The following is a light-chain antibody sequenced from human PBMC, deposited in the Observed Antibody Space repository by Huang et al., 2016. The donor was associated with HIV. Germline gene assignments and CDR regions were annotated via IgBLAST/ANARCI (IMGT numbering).Light chain of an antibody. CDR3: QERYNWPLT. V-gene: IGKV3-11*01. Sequence: EIVLTQSPATLSLSPGDRATLSCRANQTISTFLAWYQQKPGQTPRLLIYDASSRASCIPARFSGSGSGTDFSLTISSLEPEDFAVYYCQERYNWPLTFGPGTKVDVK. CDR2: DAS. CDR1: QTISTF. J-gene: IGKJ3*01.